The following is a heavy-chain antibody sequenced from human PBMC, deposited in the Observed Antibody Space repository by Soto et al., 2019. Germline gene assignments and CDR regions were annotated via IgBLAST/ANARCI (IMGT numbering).Heavy chain of an antibody. CDR1: GGSISSYY. D-gene: IGHD5-18*01. CDR2: IYHSGST. J-gene: IGHJ4*02. CDR3: ASIPRENTFGWFDY. Sequence: QVQLQESGPGLVKPSETLSLTCTVSGGSISSYYWSWIRQPPGKGLEWIGYIYHSGSTKYNPSLNSRVTISMDSSRHQFSLKLSFVTAADTAIYYCASIPRENTFGWFDYWGQGSLVTVSS. V-gene: IGHV4-59*01.